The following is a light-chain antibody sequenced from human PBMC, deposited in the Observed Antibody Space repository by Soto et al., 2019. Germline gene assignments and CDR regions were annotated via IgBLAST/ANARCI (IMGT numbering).Light chain of an antibody. Sequence: DIQLTQSPSFLSASVGDRVTITCRASQGISSYLAWYQQKPGKAPKLLIYAASTLQSGVPSRFSGSGSGTEFPLTITSLHPKDFATYSCNRFNSYPRPCGQGTRVDI. CDR2: AAS. V-gene: IGKV1-9*01. CDR1: QGISSY. CDR3: NRFNSYPRP. J-gene: IGKJ1*01.